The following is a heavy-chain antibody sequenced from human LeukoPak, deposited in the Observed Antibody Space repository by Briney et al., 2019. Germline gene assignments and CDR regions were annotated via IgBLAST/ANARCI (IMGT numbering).Heavy chain of an antibody. V-gene: IGHV1-2*06. CDR1: GYTLTGYY. Sequence: ASVKVSCKASGYTLTGYYIHWARQTPGQGLEWMGRFSPNSGGTNYAQKFRGRVTMTRDTSISTAYMELSRLRSDDTAVYYCARGDWNDPFDYWGQGTLVTVSS. D-gene: IGHD1-1*01. CDR2: FSPNSGGT. CDR3: ARGDWNDPFDY. J-gene: IGHJ4*02.